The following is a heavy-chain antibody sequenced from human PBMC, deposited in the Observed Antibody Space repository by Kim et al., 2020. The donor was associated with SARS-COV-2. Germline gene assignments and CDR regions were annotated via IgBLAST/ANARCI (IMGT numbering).Heavy chain of an antibody. CDR2: ISTDGDNN. CDR3: ARDRSRRFGYF. V-gene: IGHV3-30-3*01. J-gene: IGHJ2*01. Sequence: GGSLRLSCAASGFTFSSCAMHWVRQATGKGLEWVAVISTDGDNNNSGDAVKRRSTITVDNTKNTISLQINMMRAEATALYYSARDRSRRFGYF. CDR1: GFTFSSCA. D-gene: IGHD6-13*01.